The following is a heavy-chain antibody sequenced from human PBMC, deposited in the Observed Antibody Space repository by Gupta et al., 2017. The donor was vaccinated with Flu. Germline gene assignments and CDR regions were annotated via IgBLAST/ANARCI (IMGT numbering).Heavy chain of an antibody. CDR3: VKGSSSSRPYYFDY. Sequence: EVQLLESAGGSVQPGGSLRLSCAASGFTFRRYTMSWVRQAPGKGLEWVSAISDNSVYTYYADSVTGRFTISRDNSMNTLFLQMNSLRAEDTAVYYCVKGSSSSRPYYFDYWGQGTLVTVSS. J-gene: IGHJ4*02. V-gene: IGHV3-23*01. D-gene: IGHD6-6*01. CDR1: GFTFRRYT. CDR2: ISDNSVYT.